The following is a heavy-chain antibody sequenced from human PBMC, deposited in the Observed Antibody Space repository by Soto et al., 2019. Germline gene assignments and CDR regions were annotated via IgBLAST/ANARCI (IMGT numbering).Heavy chain of an antibody. CDR2: ISYDGSNK. CDR3: AKDGGPLDY. V-gene: IGHV3-30*18. CDR1: GFTFSSYG. Sequence: GSLRLSCAASGFTFSSYGMHWVRQAPGKGLEWVAVISYDGSNKYYADSVKGRFTISRDNSKNTLYLQMNSLRAEDTAVYYCAKDGGPLDYWGQGTLVTVSS. D-gene: IGHD3-16*01. J-gene: IGHJ4*02.